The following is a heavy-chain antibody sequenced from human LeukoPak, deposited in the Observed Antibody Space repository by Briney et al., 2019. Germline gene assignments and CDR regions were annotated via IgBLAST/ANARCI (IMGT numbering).Heavy chain of an antibody. CDR3: ARGLEYYFDY. CDR1: GYTFTSFG. V-gene: IGHV1-18*01. CDR2: ISGYNGDT. Sequence: ASVKVSCKASGYTFTSFGMSWVRQAPGQGREWMGWISGYNGDTNYAQKLQGRVTMTTDTSTSTAYMELRSLRSDDTAVYYCARGLEYYFDYWGQGTLVIVSS. J-gene: IGHJ4*02.